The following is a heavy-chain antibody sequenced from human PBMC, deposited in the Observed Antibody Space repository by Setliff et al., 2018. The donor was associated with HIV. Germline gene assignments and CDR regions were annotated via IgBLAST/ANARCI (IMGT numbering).Heavy chain of an antibody. CDR1: GFPFDQYA. D-gene: IGHD7-27*01. Sequence: GGSLRLSCAASGFPFDQYAMHWVRQVPGKGLEWVSGISWNSNNIDYTDSVKGRFTISRDNAKNSLYLQMNSLRAEDAAVYYCATDLHWAFDYWGQGSLVTVSS. V-gene: IGHV3-9*01. J-gene: IGHJ4*02. CDR3: ATDLHWAFDY. CDR2: ISWNSNNI.